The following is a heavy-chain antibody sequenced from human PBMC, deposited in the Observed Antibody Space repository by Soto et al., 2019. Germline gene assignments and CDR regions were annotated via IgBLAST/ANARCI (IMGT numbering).Heavy chain of an antibody. J-gene: IGHJ4*02. Sequence: GESLKISCQISGYPFTTYWIGWVRQMPGKGLEWMGKIYPPDSDTRYSPSFQGQVTISADKSISTAYLQWSSLKASDTAMYYCARVRESTAAFDYWGQGTLVTVSS. CDR3: ARVRESTAAFDY. D-gene: IGHD2-8*02. CDR1: GYPFTTYW. V-gene: IGHV5-51*01. CDR2: IYPPDSDT.